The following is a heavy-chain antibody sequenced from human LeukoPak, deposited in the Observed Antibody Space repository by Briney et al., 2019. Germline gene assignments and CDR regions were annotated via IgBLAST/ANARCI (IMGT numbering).Heavy chain of an antibody. Sequence: GGSLRLSCAASGFTFSSYWMHWVRQAPGKGLVWVSRITTDGSVTHYPDSVKGRFTISRDNAKNTLYLQMNSLGAEDTAVYYCARSYDHWGQGTLVTVSS. CDR1: GFTFSSYW. J-gene: IGHJ4*02. CDR3: ARSYDH. V-gene: IGHV3-74*01. D-gene: IGHD3-10*01. CDR2: ITTDGSVT.